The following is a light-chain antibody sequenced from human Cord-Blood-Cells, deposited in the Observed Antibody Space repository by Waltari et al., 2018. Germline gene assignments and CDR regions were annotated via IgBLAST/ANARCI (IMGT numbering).Light chain of an antibody. CDR2: AAS. CDR3: QQSYSTRWT. CDR1: QSISSY. J-gene: IGKJ1*01. Sequence: DIQMTQSPSSLPASVGDRVTITCRASQSISSYLNWYQQKPGNAPKLLIYAASSLQSGVPSRFSGSGSGTEFTLTISSLQPEDFAAYYGQQSYSTRWTFGQGTKVEIK. V-gene: IGKV1-39*01.